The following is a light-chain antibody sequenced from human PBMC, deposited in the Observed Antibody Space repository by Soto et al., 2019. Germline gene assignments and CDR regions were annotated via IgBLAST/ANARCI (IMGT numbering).Light chain of an antibody. V-gene: IGKV3-11*02. CDR1: QSVGSY. J-gene: IGKJ4*01. CDR3: QQRSNWPPLT. Sequence: EIVVTQSPATLSLSPGERATLSCGTSQSVGSYLAWYQKKPGQAPRLLIYDASNRVTGIPARFSGSGSGRDFTLTISSLEPEDFAVYYCQQRSNWPPLTFGGGTKVEIK. CDR2: DAS.